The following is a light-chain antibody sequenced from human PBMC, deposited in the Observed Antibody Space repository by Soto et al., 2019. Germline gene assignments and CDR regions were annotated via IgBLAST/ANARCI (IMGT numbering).Light chain of an antibody. J-gene: IGKJ5*01. Sequence: MTQSPATLSVSPGQRDTLSCRTSHSVNSHVAWYQQKPGQAPRLLLYGASTRATGIPVRFSGSGFGTEFTLTISSLQSEDFAVYYCQQYKNWPLFGQGTRLEIK. V-gene: IGKV3-15*01. CDR2: GAS. CDR3: QQYKNWPL. CDR1: HSVNSH.